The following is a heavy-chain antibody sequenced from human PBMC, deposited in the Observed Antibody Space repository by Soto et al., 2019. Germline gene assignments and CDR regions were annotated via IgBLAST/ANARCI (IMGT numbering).Heavy chain of an antibody. CDR1: GGSIRDYF. CDR3: ARVGGDDFSGSGGFDX. Sequence: PSDTLSLTCTVSGGSIRDYFWTWIRQPPGEGLEWILYIYYSGRTNYNPSLKSLVSISVDTSKNHFSLQLRSVTAADTAVYYCARVGGDDFSGSGGFDXWGQGTLVTVSX. CDR2: IYYSGRT. D-gene: IGHD6-19*01. V-gene: IGHV4-59*01. J-gene: IGHJ4*02.